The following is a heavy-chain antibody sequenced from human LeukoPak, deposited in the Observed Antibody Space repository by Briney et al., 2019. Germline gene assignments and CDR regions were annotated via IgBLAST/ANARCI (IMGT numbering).Heavy chain of an antibody. J-gene: IGHJ4*02. CDR2: IIPIFGTA. D-gene: IGHD6-13*01. Sequence: ASVKVSCKASGGTFSSYAISWVRQAPGQGLEWMGGIIPIFGTANYAQKFQGRVTITADESTSTAYMELSSLRSEDTAVYYCARDPGIAAAGDGLYDYWGQGTLVTVSS. CDR1: GGTFSSYA. CDR3: ARDPGIAAAGDGLYDY. V-gene: IGHV1-69*13.